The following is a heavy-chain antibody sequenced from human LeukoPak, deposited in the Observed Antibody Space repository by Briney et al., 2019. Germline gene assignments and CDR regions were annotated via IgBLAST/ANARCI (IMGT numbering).Heavy chain of an antibody. CDR2: IHPSGGST. V-gene: IGHV1-46*01. CDR3: ARDRREGNNWNGDFDH. CDR1: GYTFTTYW. Sequence: GASVKVSCKASGYTFTTYWLHWLRQAPGQGPEWMGTIHPSGGSTSHAQKFQGRLTLTRDTSTNSVHMELTSLRSNDTAVYYCARDRREGNNWNGDFDHWGQGTLVTVSS. D-gene: IGHD1-1*01. J-gene: IGHJ4*02.